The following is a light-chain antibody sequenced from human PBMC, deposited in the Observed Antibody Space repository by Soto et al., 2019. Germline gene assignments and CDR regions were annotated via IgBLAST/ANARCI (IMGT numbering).Light chain of an antibody. CDR2: RGS. J-gene: IGKJ1*01. Sequence: EIVMTQSPATLAVSPGDTATLSCRASQSLGGNLAWYHQQPGQGPRLLIFRGSIMATRVPARFSASGSGTEFTLAISGLQSEDFAIYYCQQYSNWPPWTFGPGTKVEIK. CDR3: QQYSNWPPWT. CDR1: QSLGGN. V-gene: IGKV3-15*01.